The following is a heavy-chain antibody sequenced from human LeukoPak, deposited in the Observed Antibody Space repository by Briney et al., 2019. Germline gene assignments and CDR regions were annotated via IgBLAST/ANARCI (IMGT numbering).Heavy chain of an antibody. J-gene: IGHJ4*02. V-gene: IGHV3-23*01. Sequence: QPGGSLRLSCAASGFTFSSYAMSWVRQAPGKGLEWVSAVGGSGSDTFYADSVKGRFTISRDNSNNAVYLQMNSLRAEDTALYYCAKRAPPGTAVGVPYYFDHWGQGTLVTVSS. CDR2: VGGSGSDT. D-gene: IGHD6-19*01. CDR1: GFTFSSYA. CDR3: AKRAPPGTAVGVPYYFDH.